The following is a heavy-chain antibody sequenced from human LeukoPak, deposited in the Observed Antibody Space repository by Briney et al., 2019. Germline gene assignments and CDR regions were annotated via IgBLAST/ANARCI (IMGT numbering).Heavy chain of an antibody. Sequence: PGGSLRLSCAASGFSFNDYEMNWVRQAPGKGMEWVSYISRSGATILYADSVRGRFTISRDNAENSLYLQMNSLRAEDTAVYYCARSPNSSGQLFDFWGQGTLVTVSS. CDR3: ARSPNSSGQLFDF. D-gene: IGHD3-22*01. V-gene: IGHV3-48*03. CDR1: GFSFNDYE. J-gene: IGHJ4*02. CDR2: ISRSGATI.